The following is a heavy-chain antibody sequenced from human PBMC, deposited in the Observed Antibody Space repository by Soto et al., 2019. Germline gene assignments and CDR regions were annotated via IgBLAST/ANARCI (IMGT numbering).Heavy chain of an antibody. J-gene: IGHJ4*02. V-gene: IGHV1-69*13. Sequence: SVKVSCKASGGTFSSYAISWVRQAPGQGLEWMGGIIPIFGTANYAQKFQGRVTITADESTSTAYMELSSLRSEDTAVYYCARRSGGSYLTYYFDYWGQGTLVTVSS. CDR3: ARRSGGSYLTYYFDY. CDR1: GGTFSSYA. D-gene: IGHD1-26*01. CDR2: IIPIFGTA.